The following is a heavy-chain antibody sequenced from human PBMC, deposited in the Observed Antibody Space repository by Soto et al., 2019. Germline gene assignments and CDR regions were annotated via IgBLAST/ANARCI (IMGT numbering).Heavy chain of an antibody. CDR1: GGSISSGGYS. CDR3: ARVPDL. V-gene: IGHV4-30-2*01. J-gene: IGHJ5*02. CDR2: IYHSGST. Sequence: SETLSLSCAVSGGSISSGGYSWSWIRQPPGKGLEWIGYIYHSGSTYYNPSLKSRVTISVDRPKNQFSLKLSSVTAADTAVYYCARVPDLWGQGTLDTVSS.